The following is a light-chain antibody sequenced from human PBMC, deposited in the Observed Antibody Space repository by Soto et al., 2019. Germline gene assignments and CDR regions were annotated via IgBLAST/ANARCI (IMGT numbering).Light chain of an antibody. Sequence: QSVLTQAASVSGSPGQSITISCTGTSSDVGGYNYVSWYQQHPGKAPKLMIYEVSNRPSGVSNRFPGSKSGNTASLTISGLQAEDEADYYCSSYTSSSTPYVFGTGTKVTVL. CDR3: SSYTSSSTPYV. CDR1: SSDVGGYNY. V-gene: IGLV2-14*01. J-gene: IGLJ1*01. CDR2: EVS.